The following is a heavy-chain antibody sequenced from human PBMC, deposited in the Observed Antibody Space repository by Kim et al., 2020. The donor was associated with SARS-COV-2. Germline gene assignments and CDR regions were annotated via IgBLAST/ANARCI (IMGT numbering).Heavy chain of an antibody. CDR2: IYPGDSDT. CDR1: GYSFTSYW. Sequence: GESLKISCKGSGYSFTSYWIGWVRQMPGKGLEWMGIIYPGDSDTRYSPSFQGQVTISADKSISTAYLQWSSLKASDTAMYYCARSPYDSSGYYRYDAFDIWGQGTMVTVSS. CDR3: ARSPYDSSGYYRYDAFDI. V-gene: IGHV5-51*01. D-gene: IGHD3-22*01. J-gene: IGHJ3*02.